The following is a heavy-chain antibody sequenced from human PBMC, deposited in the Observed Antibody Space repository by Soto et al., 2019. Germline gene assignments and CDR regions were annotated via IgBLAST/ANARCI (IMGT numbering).Heavy chain of an antibody. CDR2: ISINGGST. D-gene: IGHD3-10*01. Sequence: PWGSLLLSCSSSVFTFSIYAMHWVRQAPGKGLEYVSAISINGGSTYYADSVKGRFTISRDNSKNTLYLQMSSLRAEDTAVHYCVRYYGSGSYSGYWGQGTMVTVSS. J-gene: IGHJ4*02. CDR1: VFTFSIYA. V-gene: IGHV3-64D*06. CDR3: VRYYGSGSYSGY.